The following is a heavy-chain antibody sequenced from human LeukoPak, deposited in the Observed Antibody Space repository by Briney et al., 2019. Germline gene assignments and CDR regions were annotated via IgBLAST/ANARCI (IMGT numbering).Heavy chain of an antibody. V-gene: IGHV3-13*01. Sequence: GGSLRLSCAASGFTFSSYDMHWVRQATGKGLEWVSAIGTAGDTYYSGSVKGRFTISRENAKNSLYLQMNSLRAEDTAVYYCARVKVGYDYVWGSYRSSYYMDVWGKGTTVTISS. J-gene: IGHJ6*03. CDR3: ARVKVGYDYVWGSYRSSYYMDV. D-gene: IGHD3-16*02. CDR2: IGTAGDT. CDR1: GFTFSSYD.